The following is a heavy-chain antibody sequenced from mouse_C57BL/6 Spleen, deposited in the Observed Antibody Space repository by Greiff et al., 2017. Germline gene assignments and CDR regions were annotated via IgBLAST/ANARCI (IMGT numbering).Heavy chain of an antibody. D-gene: IGHD2-5*01. V-gene: IGHV1-55*01. CDR3: AKGSYDSKSLAWFAC. J-gene: IGHJ3*01. CDR1: GYTFTSYW. Sequence: QVQLQQSGAELVKPGASVKMSCKASGYTFTSYWITWVKQRPGQGLEWIGDIYPGSGSTNYNEKFKCKATVTVDTSSSTAYMQLSSLTSEDSAFYYCAKGSYDSKSLAWFACWGKGTLVTVSA. CDR2: IYPGSGST.